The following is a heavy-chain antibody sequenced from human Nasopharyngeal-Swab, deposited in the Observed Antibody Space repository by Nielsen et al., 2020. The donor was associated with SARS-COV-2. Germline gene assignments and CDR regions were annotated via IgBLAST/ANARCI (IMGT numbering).Heavy chain of an antibody. J-gene: IGHJ3*01. Sequence: GESLKISCAASGFTFSSYGMHWVRQAAGKGLEWVAGISDDGNDQNYAEFVEGRLTISRDNSKNTLFLEMNSLRAEDTAVYYCAKVWWAETDAFDSWGQGTTVTVSS. CDR2: ISDDGNDQ. CDR1: GFTFSSYG. V-gene: IGHV3-30*18. CDR3: AKVWWAETDAFDS. D-gene: IGHD2-21*01.